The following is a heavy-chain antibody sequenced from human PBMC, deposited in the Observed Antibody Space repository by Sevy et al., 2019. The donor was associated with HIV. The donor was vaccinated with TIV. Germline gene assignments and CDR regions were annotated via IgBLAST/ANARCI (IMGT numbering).Heavy chain of an antibody. Sequence: ASVKVSCKVSGYTLSKLSMHWVRQAPGKGLEWMGGFHEDGESMYAQKFQGRVTMTEDTSTDTAYMELSSLRSEDTVVYYCATDIVVGRDYWGQGTLVTVSS. J-gene: IGHJ4*02. CDR2: FHEDGES. D-gene: IGHD2-2*01. CDR3: ATDIVVGRDY. V-gene: IGHV1-24*01. CDR1: GYTLSKLS.